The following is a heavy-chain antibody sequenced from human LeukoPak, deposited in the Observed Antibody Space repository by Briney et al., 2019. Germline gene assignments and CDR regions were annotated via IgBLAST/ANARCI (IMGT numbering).Heavy chain of an antibody. Sequence: GGSLGLSCAASGFTFSTYYMNWVRQAPGKGLEWVSFITGSSSYIYYTDSVKGRFTISRDNAKNSLFLQMNSLRDEDTAVYYCASGFSSSPYFDYWGQGTLVTVSS. D-gene: IGHD6-6*01. CDR2: ITGSSSYI. J-gene: IGHJ4*02. V-gene: IGHV3-21*01. CDR1: GFTFSTYY. CDR3: ASGFSSSPYFDY.